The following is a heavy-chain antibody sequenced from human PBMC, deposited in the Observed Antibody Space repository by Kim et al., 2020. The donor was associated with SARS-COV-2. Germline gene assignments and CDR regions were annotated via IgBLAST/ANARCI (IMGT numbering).Heavy chain of an antibody. CDR3: ARETSIAAAGIGFDY. Sequence: SETLSLTCTVSGGSISSYYWSWIRQPPGKGLEWIGYIYYSGSTNYNPSLKSRVTISVDTSKNQFSLKLSSVTAADTAVYYCARETSIAAAGIGFDYWGQETLVTVSS. CDR1: GGSISSYY. CDR2: IYYSGST. J-gene: IGHJ4*02. V-gene: IGHV4-59*01. D-gene: IGHD6-13*01.